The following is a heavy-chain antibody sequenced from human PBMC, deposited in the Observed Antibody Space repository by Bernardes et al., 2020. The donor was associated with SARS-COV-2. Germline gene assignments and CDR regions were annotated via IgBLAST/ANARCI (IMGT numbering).Heavy chain of an antibody. V-gene: IGHV4-34*01. CDR2: INHSGST. Sequence: SLTCAVYGGSFSGYSWSWMRQSPGKGLEWIGDINHSGSTNYNPSLKTRVTMSLDTSKNQFSLKLSSVTAADTAVYYCARGLGLPFTIFGVVQSWWFDPWGQGTLVTVSS. J-gene: IGHJ5*02. CDR3: ARGLGLPFTIFGVVQSWWFDP. CDR1: GGSFSGYS. D-gene: IGHD3-3*01.